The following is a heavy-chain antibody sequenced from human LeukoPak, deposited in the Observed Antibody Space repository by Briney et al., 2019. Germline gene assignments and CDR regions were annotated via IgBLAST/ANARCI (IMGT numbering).Heavy chain of an antibody. CDR3: AKGAHTVVVTAHWFDP. J-gene: IGHJ5*02. CDR2: ISGSGGST. D-gene: IGHD2-21*02. Sequence: QTGGSLRLSCAAAGFVFSEYAMIWVRQAPGKGLEWVSTISGSGGSTYYADSVKGRFTISRDNSKNTLYLQMNSLRAEDTAVYYCAKGAHTVVVTAHWFDPWGQGTLVTVSS. CDR1: GFVFSEYA. V-gene: IGHV3-23*01.